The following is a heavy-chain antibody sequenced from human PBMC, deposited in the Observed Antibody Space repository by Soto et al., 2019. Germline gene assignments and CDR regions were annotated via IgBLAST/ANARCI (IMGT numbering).Heavy chain of an antibody. Sequence: GGSLRLSCAASGFTVSSSYMSWVRQAPGKGLEWVSFIHNDNTFYADSVKGRFTISRDNSKNTVDLQMNSLRAEDTAVYYCATLDILTGYCFDFWGQGTPVTVSS. CDR3: ATLDILTGYCFDF. D-gene: IGHD3-9*01. J-gene: IGHJ4*02. CDR2: IHNDNT. CDR1: GFTVSSSY. V-gene: IGHV3-66*04.